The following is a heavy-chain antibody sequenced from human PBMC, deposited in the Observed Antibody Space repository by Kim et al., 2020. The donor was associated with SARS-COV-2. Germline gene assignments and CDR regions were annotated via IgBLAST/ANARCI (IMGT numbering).Heavy chain of an antibody. V-gene: IGHV3-13*01. D-gene: IGHD2-2*02. CDR3: AREKRHCSSTSCYTKGYYYYMDV. J-gene: IGHJ6*03. CDR1: GFTFSSYD. CDR2: IGTAGDT. Sequence: GGSLRLSCAASGFTFSSYDMHWVRQAPGKGLEWVSAIGTAGDTYYPGSVKGRFTISRENAKNSLYLQMNSLRAGDTAVYYCAREKRHCSSTSCYTKGYYYYMDVWGKGTTVTVSS.